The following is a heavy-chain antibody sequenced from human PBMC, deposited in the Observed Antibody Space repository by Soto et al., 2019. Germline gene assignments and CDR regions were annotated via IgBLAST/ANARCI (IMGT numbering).Heavy chain of an antibody. D-gene: IGHD2-21*01. CDR3: ARVRGTSLIASYFDY. CDR1: GFTLSVYS. CDR2: FSSTGDTI. J-gene: IGHJ4*02. V-gene: IGHV3-48*02. Sequence: EVQLVESGGGLVQPGGSLRLSCAASGFTLSVYSMNWVRQSPGKGLEWVSFFSSTGDTIYYADSVKGRSAVSRDNAKNSLYLQMNSLRDEDTAVYYCARVRGTSLIASYFDYWSRGTLVTVSS.